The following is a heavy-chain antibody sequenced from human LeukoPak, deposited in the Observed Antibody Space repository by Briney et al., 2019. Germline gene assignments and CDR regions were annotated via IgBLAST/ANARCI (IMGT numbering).Heavy chain of an antibody. V-gene: IGHV1-2*02. Sequence: ASVKVSCKASGYTFTGYYMHWVRQAPGQGLEWMGWINPNSGGTNYAQKFQGRVTMTRDTSISTAYMELSRLRSDDTAVYYCASTDYVWGSYRPKFDYWGQGTLVTVSS. J-gene: IGHJ4*02. D-gene: IGHD3-16*02. CDR2: INPNSGGT. CDR3: ASTDYVWGSYRPKFDY. CDR1: GYTFTGYY.